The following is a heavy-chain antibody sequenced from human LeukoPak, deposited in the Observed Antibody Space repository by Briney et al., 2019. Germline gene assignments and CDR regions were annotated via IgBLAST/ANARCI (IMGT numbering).Heavy chain of an antibody. D-gene: IGHD6-6*01. V-gene: IGHV4-34*01. J-gene: IGHJ4*02. CDR2: INHSGST. CDR1: GGSFSGYY. CDR3: ARVTPGYSSSSAFDY. Sequence: SETLSLTCAVYGGSFSGYYWSWIRQPPGKGLEWIGEINHSGSTNYNPSLKSRVTTSVDTSKNQFSLKLSSVTAADTAVYYCARVTPGYSSSSAFDYWGQGTLVTVSS.